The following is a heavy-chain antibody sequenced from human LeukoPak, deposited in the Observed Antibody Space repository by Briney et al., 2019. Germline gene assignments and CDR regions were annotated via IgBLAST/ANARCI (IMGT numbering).Heavy chain of an antibody. CDR1: GGSISSSSYY. D-gene: IGHD1-26*01. Sequence: SETLSLTCTVSGGSISSSSYYWGWLRQPPGRGLEWIGNIYHSGRTYYNPSLKSRVIISVDTSKNQFSLKLNSVTAADTAVYYCARRANSGSTKGAFDIWGQGTMVTVSS. J-gene: IGHJ3*02. CDR2: IYHSGRT. V-gene: IGHV4-39*07. CDR3: ARRANSGSTKGAFDI.